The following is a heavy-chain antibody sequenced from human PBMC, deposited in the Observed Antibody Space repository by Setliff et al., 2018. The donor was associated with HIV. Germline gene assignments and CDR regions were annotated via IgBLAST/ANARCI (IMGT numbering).Heavy chain of an antibody. V-gene: IGHV3-30*04. CDR1: GFIFSRSA. J-gene: IGHJ6*02. Sequence: LRLSCAVPGFIFSRSAMYWARQAPGKGLEWVTLISHNGSNKYYADSVKGRFTISRDNSKNTLYLQMNSLRAEDTAVYYCARSVIGYYYYGMDVWGQGTLVTVSS. D-gene: IGHD3-10*01. CDR2: ISHNGSNK. CDR3: ARSVIGYYYYGMDV.